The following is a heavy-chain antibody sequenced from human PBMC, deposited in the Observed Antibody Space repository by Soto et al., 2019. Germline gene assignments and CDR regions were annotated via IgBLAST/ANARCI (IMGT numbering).Heavy chain of an antibody. J-gene: IGHJ4*02. CDR1: GYTFTSYG. V-gene: IGHV1-18*01. CDR2: ISAYNGNT. Sequence: ASVKVSCKASGYTFTSYGISWVRQAPGQGLEWMGWISAYNGNTNYAQKLQGRVTMTTDTSTSTAYMELRSLRSDDTAVYYCARGLFRSQVLEWLLADWDTWSQGTLDTGSS. D-gene: IGHD3-3*01. CDR3: ARGLFRSQVLEWLLADWDT.